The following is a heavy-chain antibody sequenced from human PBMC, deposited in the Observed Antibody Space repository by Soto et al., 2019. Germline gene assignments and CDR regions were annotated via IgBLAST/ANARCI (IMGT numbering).Heavy chain of an antibody. V-gene: IGHV3-11*01. CDR1: GFTFSDYY. J-gene: IGHJ5*02. D-gene: IGHD6-13*01. Sequence: GGSLRLSCAASGFTFSDYYMSWIRQAPGEGLEWVSYISPSGSTTYYADSVKGRFTIPRDNAKNSLYLQMNSLRAEDSAVYYCARGHWQLELSGQGTQVTVSS. CDR3: ARGHWQLEL. CDR2: ISPSGSTT.